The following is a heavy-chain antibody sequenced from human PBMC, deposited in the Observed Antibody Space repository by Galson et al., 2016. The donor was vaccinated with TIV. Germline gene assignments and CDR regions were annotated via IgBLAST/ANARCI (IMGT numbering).Heavy chain of an antibody. CDR2: IYWDDEK. CDR3: AHRRPLTYYFDV. D-gene: IGHD2-21*01. J-gene: IGHJ4*02. Sequence: PALVKPPQTVTLTCTFSGFSLSSNGVGVGWIRQPPGKALEWLALIYWDDEKRYNPSLESRLSIIKDTSKNKVVLTLTNVDPVDTATYYCAHRRPLTYYFDVWGQGALVTVSS. V-gene: IGHV2-5*02. CDR1: GFSLSSNGVG.